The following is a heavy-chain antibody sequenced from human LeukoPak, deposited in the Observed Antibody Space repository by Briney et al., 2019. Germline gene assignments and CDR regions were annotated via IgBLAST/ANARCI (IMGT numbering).Heavy chain of an antibody. J-gene: IGHJ4*02. V-gene: IGHV4-59*08. CDR2: IYSSGST. CDR1: GGSIRSYY. D-gene: IGHD1-26*01. Sequence: SETLSLTCTVSGGSIRSYYWSWIRQPPGKGLEWIGYIYSSGSTNYNPSLKSRVTISVDTSKNQFSLKLSSVTAADTAVYYCARLSELTATLRRYYFDYWGQGTPVAVSS. CDR3: ARLSELTATLRRYYFDY.